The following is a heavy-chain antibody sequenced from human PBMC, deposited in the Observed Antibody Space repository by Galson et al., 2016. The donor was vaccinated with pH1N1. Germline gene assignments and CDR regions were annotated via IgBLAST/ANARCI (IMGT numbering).Heavy chain of an antibody. J-gene: IGHJ4*02. Sequence: SVKVSCKASGYTFPNYFMHWVRQAPGQGLEWMGVINPSGGETTYAQKFQGRVTMTRDRSTSTVYMELSSLRSGDTAVYYCARKIVTSNSCVFDYWGQGTLVSVTS. D-gene: IGHD2/OR15-2a*01. CDR3: ARKIVTSNSCVFDY. CDR1: GYTFPNYF. CDR2: INPSGGET. V-gene: IGHV1-46*01.